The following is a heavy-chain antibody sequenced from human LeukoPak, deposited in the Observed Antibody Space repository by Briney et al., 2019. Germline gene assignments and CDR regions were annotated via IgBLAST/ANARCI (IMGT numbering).Heavy chain of an antibody. V-gene: IGHV3-48*04. CDR1: GFTFSSYS. Sequence: GGSLRLSCAASGFTFSSYSMNWVCQAPGKGLEWVSYISSSSSTIYYADSVKGRFTISRDNAKNSLYLQMNSLRAEDTAVYYCARSIIRSATWDVWGKGTTVTVSS. CDR3: ARSIIRSATWDV. J-gene: IGHJ6*04. CDR2: ISSSSSTI.